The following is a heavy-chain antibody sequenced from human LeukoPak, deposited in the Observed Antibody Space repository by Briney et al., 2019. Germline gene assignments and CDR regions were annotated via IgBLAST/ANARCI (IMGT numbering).Heavy chain of an antibody. CDR2: IKRKTDGGTT. Sequence: PGGSLRLSCAASGFTFSDAWMTWVRQAPGKGLEWVGRIKRKTDGGTTDYAAPVKGRFTISRDDAKNTLYLQMNSLRAEDTAVYYCARANPGYGDYVFDAFDIWGQGTMVTVSS. CDR1: GFTFSDAW. J-gene: IGHJ3*02. V-gene: IGHV3-15*01. D-gene: IGHD4-17*01. CDR3: ARANPGYGDYVFDAFDI.